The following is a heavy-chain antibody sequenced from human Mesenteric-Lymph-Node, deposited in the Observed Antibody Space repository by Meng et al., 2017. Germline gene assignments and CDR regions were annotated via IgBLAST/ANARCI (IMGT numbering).Heavy chain of an antibody. CDR3: ARRRGGSGRDC. Sequence: LPVQGSGPGLGKLSETLSLTCTVSGGSISSSNYYWDWIRQPPGKGLEWIGAIYHSGSTSYNPSLQSRVTMFVDTSKNQFSLMLTSVTATDTAVYYCARRRGGSGRDCWGQGTLVTVSS. V-gene: IGHV4-39*01. CDR2: IYHSGST. J-gene: IGHJ4*02. D-gene: IGHD3-10*01. CDR1: GGSISSSNYY.